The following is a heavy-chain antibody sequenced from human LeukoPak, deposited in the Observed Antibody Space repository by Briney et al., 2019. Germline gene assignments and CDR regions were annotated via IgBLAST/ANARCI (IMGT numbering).Heavy chain of an antibody. Sequence: GGSLRFSCAASGFTFSSYSTNWVRQGPGKGLEWVSSISSSSSYINYADSVKGRFTISRDNAKNSLYLQMNSLRAEDTAVYYCARVAAGTTFYYMDVWGKGTTVTISS. V-gene: IGHV3-21*01. D-gene: IGHD6-13*01. CDR2: ISSSSSYI. CDR1: GFTFSSYS. J-gene: IGHJ6*03. CDR3: ARVAAGTTFYYMDV.